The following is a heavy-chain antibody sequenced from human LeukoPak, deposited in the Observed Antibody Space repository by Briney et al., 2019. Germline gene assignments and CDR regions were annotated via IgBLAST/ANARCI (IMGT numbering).Heavy chain of an antibody. CDR1: GFTFSSYA. CDR2: ISGSGSST. D-gene: IGHD3-9*01. J-gene: IGHJ4*02. Sequence: GGSLRLSCAASGFTFSSYAMTWVRQAPGKGLEWVTAISGSGSSTYYADSVKGRFTTSRDNSKNTLCLQMNSLRAEDTAVYYCAKGDSSTVHLLTGHWGQGTLVTVSS. CDR3: AKGDSSTVHLLTGH. V-gene: IGHV3-23*01.